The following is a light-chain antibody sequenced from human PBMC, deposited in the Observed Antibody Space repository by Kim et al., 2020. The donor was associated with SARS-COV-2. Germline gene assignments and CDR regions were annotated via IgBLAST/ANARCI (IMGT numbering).Light chain of an antibody. CDR2: AAS. CDR3: QQSYSSPFT. V-gene: IGKV1-39*01. CDR1: QSISNY. J-gene: IGKJ2*01. Sequence: SASVGCRVTITCLASQSISNYLNWYQQKPGRAPKLLIFAASRLQSGVPSRFSGSGSGTDFTLSISSLQPEDFATYHCQQSYSSPFTFGQGTKLEI.